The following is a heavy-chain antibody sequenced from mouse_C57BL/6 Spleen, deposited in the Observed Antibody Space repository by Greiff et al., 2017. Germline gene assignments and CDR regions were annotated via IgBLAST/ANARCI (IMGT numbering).Heavy chain of an antibody. V-gene: IGHV1-15*01. CDR1: GYTFTDYE. CDR3: TRSITTVVATDDMDY. J-gene: IGHJ4*01. Sequence: QVQLQQPGAELVRPGASVTLSCKASGYTFTDYEMHWVKQTPVHGLEWIGAIDPETGGTAYNQKFKGKAILTADKSSSTAYMELRSLTSEDSAVYYCTRSITTVVATDDMDYWGQGTSVTVSS. D-gene: IGHD1-1*01. CDR2: IDPETGGT.